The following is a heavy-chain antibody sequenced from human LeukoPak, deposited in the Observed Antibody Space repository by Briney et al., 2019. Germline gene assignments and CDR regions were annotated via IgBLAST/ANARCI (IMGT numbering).Heavy chain of an antibody. Sequence: ASVKVSCKASGYSFTSYYMHWVRQAPGQGLEWMGIINPSGGSTSYAQKFQGRVTMTRDTSTSTVYMELSSLRSEDTAVYYCARDRGRKNYDKAISDMDVWGQGTTVTLSS. J-gene: IGHJ6*02. V-gene: IGHV1-46*01. D-gene: IGHD3-9*01. CDR3: ARDRGRKNYDKAISDMDV. CDR1: GYSFTSYY. CDR2: INPSGGST.